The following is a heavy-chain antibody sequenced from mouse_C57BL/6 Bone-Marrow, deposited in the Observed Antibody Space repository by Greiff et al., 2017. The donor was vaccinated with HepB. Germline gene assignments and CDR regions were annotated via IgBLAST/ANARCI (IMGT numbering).Heavy chain of an antibody. D-gene: IGHD1-1*01. V-gene: IGHV1-82*01. Sequence: VQLQQSGPELVKPGASVKISCKASGYAFSSSWMNWVKQRPGKGLEWIGRIYPGDGDTNYNGKFKGKATLTADKSSRTAYMQLSSLTSEDAAVYFCARAGYYGSRGYFDVWGTGTTVTVAS. CDR2: IYPGDGDT. J-gene: IGHJ1*03. CDR1: GYAFSSSW. CDR3: ARAGYYGSRGYFDV.